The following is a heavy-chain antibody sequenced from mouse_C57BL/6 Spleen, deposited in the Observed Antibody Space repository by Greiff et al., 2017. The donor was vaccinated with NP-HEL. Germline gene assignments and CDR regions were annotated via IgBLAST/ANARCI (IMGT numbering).Heavy chain of an antibody. D-gene: IGHD4-1*01. CDR3: VKGVSHWDRSWFAY. CDR2: IRNKANGYTT. CDR1: GFTFTDYY. J-gene: IGHJ3*01. Sequence: EVMLVESGGGLVQPGASLRLSCAASGFTFTDYYMSWVRQPPGKAPEWLALIRNKANGYTTEYTASVKGRFTISRDNSQNILYLQMNTLRAEDSATYYCVKGVSHWDRSWFAYWGQGTLVTVSA. V-gene: IGHV7-4*01.